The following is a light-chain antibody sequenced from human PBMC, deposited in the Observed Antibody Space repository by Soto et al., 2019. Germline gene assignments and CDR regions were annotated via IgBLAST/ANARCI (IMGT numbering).Light chain of an antibody. J-gene: IGKJ1*01. Sequence: EIVLTQSPATQSLSPGERATLSCRASQSVSSYLAWYQQKPGQAPRLLIYDASNRATGIPARFSGSGSGTDFTLTISSLEPEDFAVYYCQQRSNWVTFGQGTKVDIK. CDR1: QSVSSY. CDR2: DAS. CDR3: QQRSNWVT. V-gene: IGKV3-11*01.